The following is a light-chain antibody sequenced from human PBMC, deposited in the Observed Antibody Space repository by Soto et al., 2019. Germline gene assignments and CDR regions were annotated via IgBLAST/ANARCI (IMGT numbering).Light chain of an antibody. V-gene: IGLV2-8*01. CDR1: SSDVGGYNY. CDR2: EVT. J-gene: IGLJ2*01. Sequence: QSALTQPPSASGSPGQSVAISCTGTSSDVGGYNYVSWYQQHPGKAPKLMIYEVTKRPSGVPDRFSGSKSGNTASLTVSGLQAEDEAAYYCSSHAGSNNVIFGGGTKLTVL. CDR3: SSHAGSNNVI.